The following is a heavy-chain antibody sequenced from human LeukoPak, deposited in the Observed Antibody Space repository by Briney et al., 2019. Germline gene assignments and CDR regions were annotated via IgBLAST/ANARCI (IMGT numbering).Heavy chain of an antibody. CDR2: ISGNGVGT. CDR1: GFTFSRNA. J-gene: IGHJ4*02. Sequence: GGSLRLSCAASGFTFSRNAMNWVRQAPGKGLEWVASISGNGVGTYYADSVKGRFNISRDNSKNTLYLQMNSLRTEDTAVYHCAKDANYFDSGSYLIPFDFWGQGTLVSVSS. CDR3: AKDANYFDSGSYLIPFDF. D-gene: IGHD3-22*01. V-gene: IGHV3-23*01.